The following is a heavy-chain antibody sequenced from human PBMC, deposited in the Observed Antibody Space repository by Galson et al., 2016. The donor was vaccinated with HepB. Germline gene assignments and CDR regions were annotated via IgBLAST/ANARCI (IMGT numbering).Heavy chain of an antibody. V-gene: IGHV3-11*04. CDR1: GFTFGDYY. D-gene: IGHD5-24*01. J-gene: IGHJ4*02. CDR2: ISTTGSNT. Sequence: SLRLSCAASGFTFGDYYMTWIRQAPGKGLEWVSYISTTGSNTYYADSVKGRFTISRDNAKNSLYMQMNSLRVEDTAVYYCARDPGYITAAPFFDYWGQGTLVTVSS. CDR3: ARDPGYITAAPFFDY.